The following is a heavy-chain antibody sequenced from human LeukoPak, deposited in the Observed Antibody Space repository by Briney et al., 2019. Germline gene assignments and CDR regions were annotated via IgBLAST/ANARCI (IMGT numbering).Heavy chain of an antibody. CDR3: AKDISSNYALQY. CDR1: GFTFDDYA. D-gene: IGHD4/OR15-4a*01. J-gene: IGHJ4*02. V-gene: IGHV3-43D*03. CDR2: ISWDGSSI. Sequence: PGGSLRLSCAASGFTFDDYAMHWVRQAPGKGLEWVSLISWDGSSIYYADSVKGRFTISRDNSKNSLWLQMNSLRAEDTALYYCAKDISSNYALQYWGQGTLVTVSS.